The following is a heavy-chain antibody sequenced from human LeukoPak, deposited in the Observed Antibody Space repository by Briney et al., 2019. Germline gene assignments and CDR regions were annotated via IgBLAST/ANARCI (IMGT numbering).Heavy chain of an antibody. J-gene: IGHJ3*02. CDR1: GGSISSGGYY. Sequence: SETLSLTCTVSGGSISSGGYYWSWIRQPPGKGLDWIGYIYHSGSTYYNPSLKSRVTISVDRSKNQFSLKLSSVTAADTAVYYCARWDIVVVVAATPYHAFDIWGQGTMVTVSS. CDR3: ARWDIVVVVAATPYHAFDI. D-gene: IGHD2-15*01. CDR2: IYHSGST. V-gene: IGHV4-30-2*01.